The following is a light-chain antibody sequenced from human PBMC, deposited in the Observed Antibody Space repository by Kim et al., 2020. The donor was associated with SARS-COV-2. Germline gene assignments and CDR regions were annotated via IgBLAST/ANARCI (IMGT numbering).Light chain of an antibody. CDR2: PAS. J-gene: IGKJ1*01. V-gene: IGKV3-20*01. CDR3: QQYGSSPRT. Sequence: PGARHSLSLRPIQTLRRNYIVGDHQKQGKTHRLLIYPASNGATGIPDMFSGSVSGTDFILSITSLEPEDFAVYYCQQYGSSPRTFGQGTKVDIK. CDR1: QTLRRNY.